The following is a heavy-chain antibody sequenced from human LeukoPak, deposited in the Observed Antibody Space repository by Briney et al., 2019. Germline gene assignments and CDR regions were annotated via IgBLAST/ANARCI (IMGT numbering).Heavy chain of an antibody. CDR2: ISSSSHYI. CDR1: GFTISAYS. D-gene: IGHD6-13*01. J-gene: IGHJ6*03. Sequence: GGSLRLSCAASGFTISAYSVNWVRQAPGKGLEWVSSISSSSHYIYYADSVRGRFTISRDNAKNSLYLQMNSLRAEDTALYYCAKAYSSSWSSFYYYYYMDVWGKGTTVTVSS. CDR3: AKAYSSSWSSFYYYYYMDV. V-gene: IGHV3-21*04.